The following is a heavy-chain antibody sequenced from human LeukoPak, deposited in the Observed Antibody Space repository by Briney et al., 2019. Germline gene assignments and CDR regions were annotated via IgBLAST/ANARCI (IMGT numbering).Heavy chain of an antibody. Sequence: GGSLRLSCAASGFTFSSYSMNWVRQAPGKGLEWVSYISSSSSTIYYADSVKGRFTISRDNAKNSLYLQMNGLRAEDTAVYYCAGYCSSTSCLWFSDYWGQGTLVTVSS. J-gene: IGHJ4*02. V-gene: IGHV3-48*01. CDR2: ISSSSSTI. CDR3: AGYCSSTSCLWFSDY. CDR1: GFTFSSYS. D-gene: IGHD2-2*01.